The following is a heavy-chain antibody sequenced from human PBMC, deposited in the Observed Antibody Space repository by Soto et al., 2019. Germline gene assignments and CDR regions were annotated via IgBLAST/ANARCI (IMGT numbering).Heavy chain of an antibody. CDR1: GFTFSSYT. Sequence: EVQLVESGGGLVKPGGSLRLSCEDPGFTFSSYTMNWVRRAPGKGLEWVSSISSRSTNTHYADSVRGRFTISRDNAKRSLYLQMNSLRAEDTAVYYCARGPLYYFDYWGQGTLVTVSS. J-gene: IGHJ4*02. V-gene: IGHV3-21*02. CDR2: ISSRSTNT. CDR3: ARGPLYYFDY.